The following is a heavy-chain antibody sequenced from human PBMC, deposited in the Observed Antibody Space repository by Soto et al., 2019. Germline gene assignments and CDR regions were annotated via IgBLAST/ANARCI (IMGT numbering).Heavy chain of an antibody. V-gene: IGHV1-2*02. CDR2: INPATGDA. CDR3: ARGGGVGVAGSAAFDM. Sequence: QLHLVQSGAVVKKPGASVTVSCSASGYPVTAYYMHWVRQATGRGLEWMGGINPATGDAKYTQTFLGSGTTIRDTTTSTVFMELIGLTSADTAVFYCARGGGVGVAGSAAFDMWGQGTLVTVSS. J-gene: IGHJ3*02. CDR1: GYPVTAYY. D-gene: IGHD3-3*01.